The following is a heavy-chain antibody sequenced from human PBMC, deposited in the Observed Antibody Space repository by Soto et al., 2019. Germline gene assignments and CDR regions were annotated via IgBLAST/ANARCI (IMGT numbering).Heavy chain of an antibody. CDR1: GFTSSSYS. D-gene: IGHD5-18*01. Sequence: EVQLVESGGGLVKPGGSLRLSCAASGFTSSSYSMNWVRQAPGKGLEWVSSISSSSSYIYYADSVKGRFTISRDNAKNSLYLQMISLRAEDTAVYYCARDQPGYSYGYGLGYWGQGTLVTVSS. CDR3: ARDQPGYSYGYGLGY. CDR2: ISSSSSYI. V-gene: IGHV3-21*01. J-gene: IGHJ4*02.